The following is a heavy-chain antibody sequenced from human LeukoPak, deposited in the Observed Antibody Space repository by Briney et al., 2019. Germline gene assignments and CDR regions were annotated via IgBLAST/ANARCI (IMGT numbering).Heavy chain of an antibody. CDR1: GGSISSGSYY. J-gene: IGHJ4*02. CDR2: IYTSGST. D-gene: IGHD4-17*01. V-gene: IGHV4-61*02. Sequence: SQTLSLTCTVSGGSISSGSYYWSWIRQPAGKGLEWIGRIYTSGSTNYNPSLKSRVTISVDTSKNQFSLKLSSVTAADTAVYHCARDRHGDYHYWGQGTLLTVSS. CDR3: ARDRHGDYHY.